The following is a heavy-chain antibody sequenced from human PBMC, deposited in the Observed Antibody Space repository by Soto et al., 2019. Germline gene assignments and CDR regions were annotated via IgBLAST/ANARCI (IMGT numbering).Heavy chain of an antibody. CDR3: AKSGLSWLSNEAFDI. V-gene: IGHV3-30*18. CDR1: GFTFSTYG. J-gene: IGHJ3*02. Sequence: GGSLRLSCAASGFTFSTYGMHWVRQAPGKGLEWVALISYDGSNKHYADSVKGRFTISRDNSKNTVYLQMNSLRAEDTAVYYCAKSGLSWLSNEAFDIWGRGTMVTVSS. CDR2: ISYDGSNK. D-gene: IGHD3-22*01.